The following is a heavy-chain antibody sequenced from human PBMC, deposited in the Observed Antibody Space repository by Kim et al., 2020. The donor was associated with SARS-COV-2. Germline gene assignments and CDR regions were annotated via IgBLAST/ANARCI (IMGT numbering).Heavy chain of an antibody. D-gene: IGHD5-12*01. CDR3: AIIGPSGYSGYDAVSGDY. V-gene: IGHV1-69*04. J-gene: IGHJ4*02. Sequence: SVKVSCKASGGTFSSYAISWVRQAPGQGLEWMGRIIPILGIANYAQKFQGRVTITADKSTSTAYMELSSLSSEDTAVYYCAIIGPSGYSGYDAVSGDYWGQGTLVTVSS. CDR2: IIPILGIA. CDR1: GGTFSSYA.